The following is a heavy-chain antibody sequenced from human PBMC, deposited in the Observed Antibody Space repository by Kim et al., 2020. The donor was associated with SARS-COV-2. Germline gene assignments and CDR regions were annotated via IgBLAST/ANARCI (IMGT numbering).Heavy chain of an antibody. V-gene: IGHV3-23*01. Sequence: GGSLRLSCVASGFTFDTYAMSWVRQAPGKGLEWVSVISGGAVNKFYADSVRGRFTISRDNSKNTLYLQMKSLRDDDTDLYYCAKMVIMDGYNYFYYYAMDVWGQGTTVTVS. D-gene: IGHD2-21*01. CDR1: GFTFDTYA. J-gene: IGHJ6*02. CDR2: ISGGAVNK. CDR3: AKMVIMDGYNYFYYYAMDV.